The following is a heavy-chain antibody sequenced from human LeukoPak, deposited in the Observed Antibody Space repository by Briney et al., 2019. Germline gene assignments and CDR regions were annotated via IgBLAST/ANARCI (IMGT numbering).Heavy chain of an antibody. Sequence: GGSLRLSCAASGFTFSSYSMSWVRQAPGNGLEWVSSISSSSSYIYYADSVKGRFTISTDNAKNSLYLQMNRLRAEETAVYYCARSGTGTTYYYYMDVWGKGTTVTVSS. CDR1: GFTFSSYS. CDR2: ISSSSSYI. D-gene: IGHD1-7*01. CDR3: ARSGTGTTYYYYMDV. V-gene: IGHV3-21*01. J-gene: IGHJ6*03.